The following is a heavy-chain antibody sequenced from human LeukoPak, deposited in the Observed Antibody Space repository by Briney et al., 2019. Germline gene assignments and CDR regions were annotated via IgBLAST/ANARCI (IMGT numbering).Heavy chain of an antibody. CDR2: IYSGGST. J-gene: IGHJ3*02. Sequence: GGSLRLSCAASGFTVSSNYMSWVRQAPGKGLEWVSVIYSGGSTYYADSVKGRFTISRDNSKNTLYLQMNSLRAEDTAVYYCARQYHEAAFDIWGQGTMVTVSS. CDR3: ARQYHEAAFDI. V-gene: IGHV3-53*01. CDR1: GFTVSSNY. D-gene: IGHD2-2*01.